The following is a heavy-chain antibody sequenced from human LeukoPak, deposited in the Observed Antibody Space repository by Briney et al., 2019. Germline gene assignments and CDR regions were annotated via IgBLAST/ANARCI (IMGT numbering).Heavy chain of an antibody. J-gene: IGHJ4*02. CDR2: IYPGDSDT. CDR1: GYIFTSYW. V-gene: IGHV5-51*01. Sequence: GESLKISCQGSGYIFTSYWIGWVRQMPGKGLEWMGIIYPGDSDTRYSPSFQGQVTISADKPISTAYLQWSSLKASDTAMYYCARLDRDYGGNPQTYYFDYWGQGTLVTVSS. CDR3: ARLDRDYGGNPQTYYFDY. D-gene: IGHD4-23*01.